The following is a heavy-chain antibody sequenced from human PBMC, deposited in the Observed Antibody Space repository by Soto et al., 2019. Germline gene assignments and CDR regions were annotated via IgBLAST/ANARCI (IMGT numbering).Heavy chain of an antibody. CDR2: ISKTGRGS. CDR3: AKGLVAGSGLQWFDP. J-gene: IGHJ5*02. CDR1: PFTFSRYA. V-gene: IGHV3-23*01. D-gene: IGHD2-21*01. Sequence: SLRRPCTPAPFTFSRYAMSWVRQAPGNRLQCLPSISKTGRGSHSADSVQGRFTISTDNSKNTLYLQMHSLIGEDTALYHCAKGLVAGSGLQWFDPWGEGTLVTVSS.